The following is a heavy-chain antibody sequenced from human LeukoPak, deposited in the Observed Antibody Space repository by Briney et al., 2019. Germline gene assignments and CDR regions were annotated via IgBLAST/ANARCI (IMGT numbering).Heavy chain of an antibody. CDR2: INWNGGST. D-gene: IGHD3-22*01. Sequence: GGSLRLSCAASGFTFDDYGMSWVRQAPGKGLEWVSGINWNGGSTGYADSVKGRFTISRDNAKNSLYLQMNSLRAEDTALYYCARGGYYDSNGPQLGAFDIWGQGTMVTVSS. V-gene: IGHV3-20*04. J-gene: IGHJ3*02. CDR1: GFTFDDYG. CDR3: ARGGYYDSNGPQLGAFDI.